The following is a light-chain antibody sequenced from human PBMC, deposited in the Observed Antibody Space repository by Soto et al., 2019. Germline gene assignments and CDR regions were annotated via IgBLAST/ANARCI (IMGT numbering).Light chain of an antibody. J-gene: IGKJ4*01. V-gene: IGKV3-11*01. Sequence: EIVMTQSPATLSLSPGQRATLSCRASQSVGSYLAWYQQKPGQAPRLLIFDASNRATDIPARFSGSGSGTDFTLILSTLKPEDFSVYYCQQRSNWPPTFGGGTTVEIK. CDR3: QQRSNWPPT. CDR2: DAS. CDR1: QSVGSY.